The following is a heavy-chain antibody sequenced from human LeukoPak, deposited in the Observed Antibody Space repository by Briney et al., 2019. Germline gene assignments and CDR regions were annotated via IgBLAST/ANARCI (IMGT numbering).Heavy chain of an antibody. V-gene: IGHV3-15*01. D-gene: IGHD3-9*01. CDR3: TPDSRDILTGYYFGPYLYHDY. CDR1: GFTFSNAW. CDR2: IKSKTDGGTT. Sequence: GGSLRLSCAASGFTFSNAWMSWVRQAPGKGLEWVGRIKSKTDGGTTDYAAPVKGRFTISRDDSKNTLYLQMNSVKNEDTAVYYCTPDSRDILTGYYFGPYLYHDYWGQGTLATVSS. J-gene: IGHJ4*02.